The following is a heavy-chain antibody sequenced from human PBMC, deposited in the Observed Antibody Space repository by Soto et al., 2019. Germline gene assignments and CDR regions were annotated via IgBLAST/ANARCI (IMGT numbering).Heavy chain of an antibody. CDR3: AREGVSSSWYNYYGMDV. J-gene: IGHJ6*02. D-gene: IGHD6-13*01. CDR1: GGSISSGSYY. CDR2: IYYSGST. V-gene: IGHV4-61*01. Sequence: SETLSLTCTVSGGSISSGSYYWGWIRQPPGKGLEWIGYIYYSGSTNYNPSLKSRVTISVDTSKNQFSLKLSSVTAADTAVYYCAREGVSSSWYNYYGMDVWGQGTTVT.